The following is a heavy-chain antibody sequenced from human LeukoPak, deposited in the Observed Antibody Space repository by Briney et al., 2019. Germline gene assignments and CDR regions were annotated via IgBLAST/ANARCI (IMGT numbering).Heavy chain of an antibody. CDR2: INHSGST. V-gene: IGHV4-34*01. J-gene: IGHJ4*02. CDR3: ASGRIMITFGGVIVPNAFDY. Sequence: PGGSLRLSCVASGFTFSNYAMSWVRQPPGKGLEWIGEINHSGSTNYNPSLKSRVTISVDTSKNQFSLKLSSVTAADTAVYYCASGRIMITFGGVIVPNAFDYWGQGTLVTVSS. D-gene: IGHD3-16*02. CDR1: GFTFSNYA.